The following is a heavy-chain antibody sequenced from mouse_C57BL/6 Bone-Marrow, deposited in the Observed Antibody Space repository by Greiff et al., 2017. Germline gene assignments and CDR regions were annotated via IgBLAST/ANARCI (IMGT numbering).Heavy chain of an antibody. CDR2: LNPSTGGT. V-gene: IGHV1-42*01. J-gene: IGHJ2*01. CDR1: GYSFTGYY. Sequence: EVPGVESGPELVKPGASVKISCKASGYSFTGYYMNWVKQSPEKSLEWIGELNPSTGGTTYNQKFKAKATLTVDKSSSTAYMQLKSLTSEDSAVYYCARGPLWLPIDYWGQGTTLTVSS. CDR3: ARGPLWLPIDY. D-gene: IGHD2-2*01.